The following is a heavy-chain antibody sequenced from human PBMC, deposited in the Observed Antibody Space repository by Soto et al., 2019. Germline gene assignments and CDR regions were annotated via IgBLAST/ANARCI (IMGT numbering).Heavy chain of an antibody. CDR2: IYYSGST. D-gene: IGHD3-10*01. Sequence: SEDPSPPPTGSGGSTRRFYWGWSRQPPGKGLGGGGDIYYSGSTNYNPSLKSRVTISVDTSKNQFSLKLSSVTAADTAVYYCARGGVELLWFGELDETPRPNWFDPWGQGTLVTVSS. J-gene: IGHJ5*02. CDR1: GGSTRRFY. CDR3: ARGGVELLWFGELDETPRPNWFDP. V-gene: IGHV4-59*01.